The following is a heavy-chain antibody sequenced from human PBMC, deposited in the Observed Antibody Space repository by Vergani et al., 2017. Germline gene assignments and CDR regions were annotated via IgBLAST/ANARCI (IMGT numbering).Heavy chain of an antibody. Sequence: EVQLMESGGGLVQPGGSLRLSCAASGFTFSSYDMHWVRQATGKGLEWVSAIGTAGDTYYPGSVKGRFTISRENAKNSLYLQMNSLRAGDTAVYYCAREGSYYAFDIWGQGTMVTVSS. CDR1: GFTFSSYD. D-gene: IGHD1-26*01. J-gene: IGHJ3*02. CDR3: AREGSYYAFDI. CDR2: IGTAGDT. V-gene: IGHV3-13*01.